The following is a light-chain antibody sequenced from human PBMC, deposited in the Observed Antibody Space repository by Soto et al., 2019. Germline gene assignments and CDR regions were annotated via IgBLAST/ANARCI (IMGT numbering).Light chain of an antibody. CDR1: QRVNRRY. CDR3: QQFGSSPYT. V-gene: IGKV3-20*01. J-gene: IGKJ2*01. CDR2: GAS. Sequence: EIVLTQSPGTLSLSPGERDTLSCRASQRVNRRYLALYKQKPGQTPRLLIYGASSRATGIPDRFSGTGYWTDFTLTISRLEPEDFAVYYCQQFGSSPYTFGLGTKLEIK.